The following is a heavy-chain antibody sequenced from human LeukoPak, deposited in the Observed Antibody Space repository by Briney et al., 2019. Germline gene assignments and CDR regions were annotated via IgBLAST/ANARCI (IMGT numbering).Heavy chain of an antibody. Sequence: GASVKVSCKASGYTFTTYGISWVRQAPGQGLEWTGWISTYNGSPTYVQNLQGRVTMTTDTSTSTAYMELRSLRSDDTAVYYCARDSGRIAANFDYWGQGTLVTVSS. CDR3: ARDSGRIAANFDY. CDR2: ISTYNGSP. J-gene: IGHJ4*02. CDR1: GYTFTTYG. V-gene: IGHV1-18*01. D-gene: IGHD6-13*01.